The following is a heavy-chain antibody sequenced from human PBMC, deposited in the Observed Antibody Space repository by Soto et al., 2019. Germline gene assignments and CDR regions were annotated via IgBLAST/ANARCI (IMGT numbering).Heavy chain of an antibody. CDR2: IRSKANDYAT. D-gene: IGHD2-15*01. CDR1: GFTFIGST. CDR3: TGGYCTGGTCYAGYFQH. Sequence: EVQLVQSGGGLVQPGGSLKLSCAASGFTFIGSTVHWVRQASGEGLQWVGRIRSKANDYATTYIASVKGRFTISRDDSWNTAYLQMSDLKTEDTAVYYCTGGYCTGGTCYAGYFQHWGQGALVTVFS. J-gene: IGHJ1*01. V-gene: IGHV3-73*02.